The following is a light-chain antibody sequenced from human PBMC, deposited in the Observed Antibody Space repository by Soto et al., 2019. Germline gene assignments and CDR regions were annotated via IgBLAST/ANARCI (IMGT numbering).Light chain of an antibody. Sequence: AIRMTHSPSSFSASTGDRVSITFRATQDIGTYLAWYQQIPGKAPKLLIYDASTLQSEVPSRFSGSGSGTDFTLTITSLQPEDFATYYCQQSYGTPITFGQGTRLEIK. CDR3: QQSYGTPIT. V-gene: IGKV1-8*01. CDR1: QDIGTY. J-gene: IGKJ5*01. CDR2: DAS.